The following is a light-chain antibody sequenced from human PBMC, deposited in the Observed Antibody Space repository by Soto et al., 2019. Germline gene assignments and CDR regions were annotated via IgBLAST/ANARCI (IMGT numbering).Light chain of an antibody. J-gene: IGLJ3*02. CDR3: LLYYGGPWV. CDR1: TGAVTSGYN. CDR2: STS. Sequence: QAVVTQEPSLTVSPGGTVTLTCASSTGAVTSGYNPNWFQQKPGQAPRALICSTSNKHSWTPARFSGSLLGGKAALTLSGVQPEDEAEYYCLLYYGGPWVFGGGTKLTVL. V-gene: IGLV7-43*01.